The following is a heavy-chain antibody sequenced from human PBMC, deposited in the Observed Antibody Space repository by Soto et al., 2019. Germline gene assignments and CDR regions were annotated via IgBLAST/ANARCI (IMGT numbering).Heavy chain of an antibody. D-gene: IGHD2-15*01. J-gene: IGHJ4*02. CDR2: IYSGGST. Sequence: GGSLRLSCAASGFTVSSNYMSWVRQAPGKGLEWVSVIYSGGSTYYADSVKGRFTISRHNSKNTLYLQMNSLRAEDTAVYYCARDFLGYCSGGSCYPNQSFSDYWGQGTLVTVSS. V-gene: IGHV3-53*04. CDR3: ARDFLGYCSGGSCYPNQSFSDY. CDR1: GFTVSSNY.